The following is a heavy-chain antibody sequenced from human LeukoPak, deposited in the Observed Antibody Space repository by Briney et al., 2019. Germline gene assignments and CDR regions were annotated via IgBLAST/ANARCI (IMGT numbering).Heavy chain of an antibody. J-gene: IGHJ4*02. V-gene: IGHV4-39*01. CDR1: GGSISSSSYY. Sequence: PSETLSLTCTVSGGSISSSSYYWGWIRQPPGKGLEWIGSIYYSGSTYYNPSLKSRVTISVDTSKNQFSLELSSVTAADTAVYYCASYYYDSSGYNFDYWGQGTLVTVSS. CDR2: IYYSGST. D-gene: IGHD3-22*01. CDR3: ASYYYDSSGYNFDY.